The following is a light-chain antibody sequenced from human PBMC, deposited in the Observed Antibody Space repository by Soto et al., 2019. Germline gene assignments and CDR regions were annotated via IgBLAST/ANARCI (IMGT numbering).Light chain of an antibody. CDR3: QQYNSYSPLT. CDR2: DAS. CDR1: QSISAW. J-gene: IGKJ1*01. V-gene: IGKV1-5*01. Sequence: DIQMTQSPSTLSASVGDRVTMTCRASQSISAWLAWYQQKPGKAPKLLIYDASSLESGVPSRFSGSGSGTEFTLTISSLQPDDFATYYCQQYNSYSPLTFGQGTKVEIK.